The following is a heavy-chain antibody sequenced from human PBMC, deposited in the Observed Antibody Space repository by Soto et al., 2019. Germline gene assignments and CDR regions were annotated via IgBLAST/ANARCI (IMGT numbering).Heavy chain of an antibody. CDR3: ARGEGDYCSSTSCYPGAGYYYYGMDV. CDR1: GGTFSSYA. V-gene: IGHV1-69*13. CDR2: IIPIFGTA. J-gene: IGHJ6*02. Sequence: SVKVSCKASGGTFSSYAISWVRQAPGQGLEWMGGIIPIFGTANYAQKFQGRVTITADESTSTAYMELSSLRSEDTAVYYCARGEGDYCSSTSCYPGAGYYYYGMDVWGQGTRVTVSS. D-gene: IGHD2-2*01.